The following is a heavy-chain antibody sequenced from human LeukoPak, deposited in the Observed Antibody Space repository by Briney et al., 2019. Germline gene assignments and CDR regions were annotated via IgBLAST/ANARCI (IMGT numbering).Heavy chain of an antibody. CDR3: AREAQQYSGSYYVDY. CDR2: IYYSGST. J-gene: IGHJ4*02. Sequence: PSETLSLTCTVSVGSIISYYWSWIRQPPGKGLEWIGYIYYSGSTNYNPSLKSRVTISVDTSKNQFSLKLSSVTAADTAVYYCAREAQQYSGSYYVDYWGQGTLVTVSS. V-gene: IGHV4-59*01. CDR1: VGSIISYY. D-gene: IGHD1-26*01.